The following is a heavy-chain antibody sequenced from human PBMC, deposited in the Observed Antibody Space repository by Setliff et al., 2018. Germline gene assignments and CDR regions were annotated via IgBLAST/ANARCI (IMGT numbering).Heavy chain of an antibody. CDR2: IYHSGST. Sequence: SETLSLTCAVSGYSISSGYYWGWIRQPPGKGLEWIGSIYHSGSTYYNPSLKSRVTISVDTSKNQFSLKLSSVTAADTAAYYCARAGPTVTFFRVLVISWWDPWGQGSLVTVSS. V-gene: IGHV4-38-2*01. D-gene: IGHD3-3*01. CDR1: GYSISSGYY. CDR3: ARAGPTVTFFRVLVISWWDP. J-gene: IGHJ5*02.